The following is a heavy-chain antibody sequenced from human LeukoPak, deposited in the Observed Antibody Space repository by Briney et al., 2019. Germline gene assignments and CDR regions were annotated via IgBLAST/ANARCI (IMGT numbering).Heavy chain of an antibody. V-gene: IGHV4-59*01. CDR2: IYYSGST. J-gene: IGHJ5*02. CDR3: ARGRTSRRCTSCYHWFDP. CDR1: GGSISSYY. D-gene: IGHD2-2*01. Sequence: SETLSLTCTVSGGSISSYYWSWIRQPPGKGLEWIGYIYYSGSTNYNPSLKSRVTISVDTSKNQFSPKLSSVTAADTAVYYCARGRTSRRCTSCYHWFDPWGQGTLVTVSS.